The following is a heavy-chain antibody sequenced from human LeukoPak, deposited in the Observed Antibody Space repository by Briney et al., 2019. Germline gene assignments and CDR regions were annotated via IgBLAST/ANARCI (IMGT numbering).Heavy chain of an antibody. J-gene: IGHJ6*02. CDR3: AKDGRITMIVVDYYYGMDV. CDR1: GFTFSSYA. D-gene: IGHD3-22*01. CDR2: ISYDGSNK. V-gene: IGHV3-30*18. Sequence: GGSLRLSCAASGFTFSSYAMYWVRQAPGKGLEWVAVISYDGSNKYYADSVKGRFTISRDNSKNTLYLQMNSLRAEDTAVYYCAKDGRITMIVVDYYYGMDVWGQGNTVTVSS.